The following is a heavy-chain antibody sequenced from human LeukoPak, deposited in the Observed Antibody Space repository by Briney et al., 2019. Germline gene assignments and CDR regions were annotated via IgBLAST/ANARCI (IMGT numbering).Heavy chain of an antibody. CDR3: AKGPLVRGWNYFDY. D-gene: IGHD2-2*01. V-gene: IGHV3-23*01. J-gene: IGHJ4*02. Sequence: GGSLRLSCAASGFTLSSYAMSWVRQAPGKGLEWVSAISGSGGSTYYADSVKGRFTISRDNSKNTLYLQMNSLRAEDTAVYYCAKGPLVRGWNYFDYWGQGTLVTVSS. CDR2: ISGSGGST. CDR1: GFTLSSYA.